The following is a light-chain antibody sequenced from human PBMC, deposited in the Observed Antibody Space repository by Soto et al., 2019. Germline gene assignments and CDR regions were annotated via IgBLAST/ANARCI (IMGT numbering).Light chain of an antibody. CDR3: QQYDNPLYT. J-gene: IGKJ2*01. CDR2: DAS. CDR1: QDISNY. Sequence: DIQMTQSPSSLSVYVGDRVTITCQASQDISNYLNWYQQKPGKAPKLLIYDASNLETGVPSRFSGSGSGTDFTFTISSLQPEDIVTYYCQQYDNPLYTFGQGTKLEIK. V-gene: IGKV1-33*01.